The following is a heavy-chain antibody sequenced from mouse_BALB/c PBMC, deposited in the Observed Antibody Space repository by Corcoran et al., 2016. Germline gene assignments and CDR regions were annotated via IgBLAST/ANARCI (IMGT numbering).Heavy chain of an antibody. Sequence: QIQLVQSGPELKKPGETVKISCKASGYTFTNYGMNWVKQAPGKGLKWMGWINTYTGEPTYADDFKGRFAFSLETSASTADLQINNLKNEDTATYFCARRGHDPYAMDYWGQGTSVTVSS. J-gene: IGHJ4*01. CDR1: GYTFTNYG. CDR3: ARRGHDPYAMDY. V-gene: IGHV9-3-1*01. CDR2: INTYTGEP. D-gene: IGHD2-3*01.